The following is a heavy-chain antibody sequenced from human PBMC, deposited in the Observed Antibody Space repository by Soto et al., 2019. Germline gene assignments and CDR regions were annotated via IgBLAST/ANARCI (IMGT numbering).Heavy chain of an antibody. V-gene: IGHV1-3*01. CDR2: INAGNGNT. D-gene: IGHD3-22*01. J-gene: IGHJ4*02. CDR1: GYTFTSYA. CDR3: ARESSDYYDSSKYYFDY. Sequence: ASVKVSCKASGYTFTSYAMHWVRQAPGQRLEWMGWINAGNGNTKYSQKFQGRVTITRDTSASTAYMELSSLRSEDTAVYYCARESSDYYDSSKYYFDYWGQGTLVTVAS.